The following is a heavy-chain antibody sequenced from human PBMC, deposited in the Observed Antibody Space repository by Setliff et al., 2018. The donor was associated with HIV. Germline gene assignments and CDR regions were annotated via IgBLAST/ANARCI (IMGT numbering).Heavy chain of an antibody. V-gene: IGHV3-64D*09. CDR3: VKDRTDILTGYGDH. CDR2: ITSNMDST. J-gene: IGHJ4*02. Sequence: ETLRLSCSASGFKFSSYAMHWVRQAPGKGLEYVSAITSNMDSTYYGDSVKGRFTISRDNSKNTLYLQMNSLRADDTAIYYCVKDRTDILTGYGDHWGQGTQVTVSS. CDR1: GFKFSSYA. D-gene: IGHD3-9*01.